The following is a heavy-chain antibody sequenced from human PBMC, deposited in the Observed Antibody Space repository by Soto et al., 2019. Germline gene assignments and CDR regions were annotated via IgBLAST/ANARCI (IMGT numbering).Heavy chain of an antibody. J-gene: IGHJ4*02. CDR1: GFSLSTSGMR. CDR3: ARYLDGFDY. Sequence: GSGPTLVNPTQTLTLTRTFSGFSLSTSGMRVSWIRQPPGKALEWLARIDWDDDKFYSTSLKTRLTISKDTSKNQVVITMTNMDPVDTATYYCARYLDGFDYWGQGTLVTVS. D-gene: IGHD3-3*01. V-gene: IGHV2-70*04. CDR2: IDWDDDK.